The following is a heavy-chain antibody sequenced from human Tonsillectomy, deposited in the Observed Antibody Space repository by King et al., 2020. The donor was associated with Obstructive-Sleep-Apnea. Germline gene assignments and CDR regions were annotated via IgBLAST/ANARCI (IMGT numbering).Heavy chain of an antibody. Sequence: VQLVESGGGLVKPGGSLRLSCAASGFTFSSYSMNWVRQAPGKGLVWVSSISSSSSYIYYADSVKGRFTISRDNAKNSLYLQMNSLRAEDTAVYYCARGLRSGDTSDRNYWGQGTLVTVSS. CDR3: ARGLRSGDTSDRNY. J-gene: IGHJ4*02. V-gene: IGHV3-21*01. CDR2: ISSSSSYI. D-gene: IGHD3-3*01. CDR1: GFTFSSYS.